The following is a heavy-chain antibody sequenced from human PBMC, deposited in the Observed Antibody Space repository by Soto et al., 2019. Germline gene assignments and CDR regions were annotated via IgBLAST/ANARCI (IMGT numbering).Heavy chain of an antibody. D-gene: IGHD3-22*01. CDR3: AKRGGHYFDSSGYGYFDY. V-gene: IGHV3-30*18. CDR2: ISYDGSNK. CDR1: GFTFSSYG. Sequence: QVQLVESGGGVVQPGRSLRLSCAASGFTFSSYGMHWVRQAPGKGLEWVAVISYDGSNKYYADSVKGRFTISRDNSKNPLYLQMNSLRAEDTAVYYCAKRGGHYFDSSGYGYFDYWGQGTLVTVSS. J-gene: IGHJ4*02.